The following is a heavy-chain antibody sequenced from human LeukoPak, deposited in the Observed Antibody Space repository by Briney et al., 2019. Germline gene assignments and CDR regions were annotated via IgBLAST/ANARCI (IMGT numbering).Heavy chain of an antibody. Sequence: ETLSLTCTVSGGSISSSSYYWGWIRQPPGKGLEWIGSIYYSGSTYYNPSLKSRVTISVDTSKNQFSLKLSSVTAADTAVYYCARTGYSSSWYEEYFDYWGQGTLVTVSS. CDR3: ARTGYSSSWYEEYFDY. V-gene: IGHV4-39*07. D-gene: IGHD6-13*01. J-gene: IGHJ4*02. CDR1: GGSISSSSYY. CDR2: IYYSGST.